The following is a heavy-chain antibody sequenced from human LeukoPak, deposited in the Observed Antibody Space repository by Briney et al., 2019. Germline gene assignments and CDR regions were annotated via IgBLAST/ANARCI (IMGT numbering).Heavy chain of an antibody. CDR1: GFTFSSYA. J-gene: IGHJ6*02. Sequence: GSLRLSCAASGFTFSSYAMHWVRPAPGKGLEWGANIKQDGSEKYYVDSVNGRFTIYRDNAKNALYLQMNSQRAEDTAVYYCAREQKNEYYYYYGMDVWGQGTTVTVSS. CDR3: AREQKNEYYYYYGMDV. V-gene: IGHV3-7*01. CDR2: IKQDGSEK.